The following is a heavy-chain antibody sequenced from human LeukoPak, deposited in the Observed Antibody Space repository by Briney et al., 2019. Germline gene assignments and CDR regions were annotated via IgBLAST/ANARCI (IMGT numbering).Heavy chain of an antibody. CDR3: ARHRSGYYQQFDY. J-gene: IGHJ4*02. V-gene: IGHV1-69*13. Sequence: SVKVSCKASGGTFSSYAISWVRQAPGQGLEWMGGIIPIFGTANYAQKFQGRVTITADESTSTAYMELSSLRSEDTAVYYWARHRSGYYQQFDYWGQGTLDTVSS. D-gene: IGHD3-22*01. CDR2: IIPIFGTA. CDR1: GGTFSSYA.